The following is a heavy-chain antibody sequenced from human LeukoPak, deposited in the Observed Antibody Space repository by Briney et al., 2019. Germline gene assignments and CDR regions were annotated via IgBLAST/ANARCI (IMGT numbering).Heavy chain of an antibody. D-gene: IGHD6-19*01. CDR1: GFTFSSYA. CDR2: ISGSGGST. J-gene: IGHJ3*02. V-gene: IGHV3-23*01. Sequence: GGSLRLSCAASGFTFSSYAMSWVRQAPGKGLEWVSGISGSGGSTYYADSVKGRFTISRDNSKNTLYLQMSSLRAEDTAEYYCAKDPWLGAFDIWGQGTMVTVSS. CDR3: AKDPWLGAFDI.